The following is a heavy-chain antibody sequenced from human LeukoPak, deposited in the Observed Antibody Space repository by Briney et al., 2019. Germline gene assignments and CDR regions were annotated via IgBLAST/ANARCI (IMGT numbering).Heavy chain of an antibody. CDR1: GGSIGSSSYY. J-gene: IGHJ5*02. CDR3: ARHRRGPLLWFGELCWFDP. V-gene: IGHV4-39*01. CDR2: IYYSGST. D-gene: IGHD3-10*01. Sequence: SETLSLTCTVSGGSIGSSSYYWGWIRQPPGKGLEWIGSIYYSGSTYYNPSLKSRVTISVDTSKNQFSLKLSSVTAADTAVYYCARHRRGPLLWFGELCWFDPWGQGTLVTVSS.